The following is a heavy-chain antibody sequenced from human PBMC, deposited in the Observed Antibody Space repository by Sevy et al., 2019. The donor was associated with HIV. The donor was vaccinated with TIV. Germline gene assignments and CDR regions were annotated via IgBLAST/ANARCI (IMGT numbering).Heavy chain of an antibody. D-gene: IGHD6-13*01. V-gene: IGHV1-24*01. CDR1: GYTLTELS. CDR2: FDPEDGET. Sequence: ASVKVFCKVSGYTLTELSMNWVRQAPGKGLEWMGGFDPEDGETIYAQKFQGRVTMTEDTSTDTAYMELSSLRSEDTAVYYCATGGKGDYYYYYIDVWGKGTTVTVSS. CDR3: ATGGKGDYYYYYIDV. J-gene: IGHJ6*03.